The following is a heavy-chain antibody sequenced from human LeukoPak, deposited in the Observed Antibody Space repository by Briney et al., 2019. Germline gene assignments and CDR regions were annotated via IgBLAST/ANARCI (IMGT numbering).Heavy chain of an antibody. D-gene: IGHD6-19*01. J-gene: IGHJ4*02. CDR2: INSDGSTT. V-gene: IGHV3-74*01. CDR3: ARLARAVAGSY. Sequence: QPGGSLRLSCAASGFTFSSYWMQWVRQAPGKGLVWVSRINSDGSTTNYADSVKGRFTISRDNAKNTLYLQMNSLRGEDTAVYYCARLARAVAGSYWGQGTLVTVSS. CDR1: GFTFSSYW.